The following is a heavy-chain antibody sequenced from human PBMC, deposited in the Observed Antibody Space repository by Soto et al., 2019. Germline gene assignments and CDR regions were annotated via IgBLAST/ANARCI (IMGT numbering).Heavy chain of an antibody. D-gene: IGHD3-10*01. J-gene: IGHJ6*02. Sequence: QVHLQESGPGLVKPSGTLSLICIVSGDSVTFGHHYWSWIRQPPGKVLEWIGHIFFTGATNYSPSLKGRVTMSVDSSKSQFSLNLTSVTAADSAIYYCARARPDSAGSSLGRRLDVWGQGTTVTVSS. CDR2: IFFTGAT. V-gene: IGHV4-61*01. CDR3: ARARPDSAGSSLGRRLDV. CDR1: GDSVTFGHHY.